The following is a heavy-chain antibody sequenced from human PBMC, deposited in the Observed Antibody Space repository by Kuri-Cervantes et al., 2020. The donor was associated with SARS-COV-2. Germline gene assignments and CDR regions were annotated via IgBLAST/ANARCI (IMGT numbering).Heavy chain of an antibody. CDR2: VNHRGST. CDR3: ARAYGLLRYIYYMDV. D-gene: IGHD3-9*01. V-gene: IGHV4-34*01. CDR1: GESFSGYY. J-gene: IGHJ6*03. Sequence: SETLSLTCAFYGESFSGYYWNWIRQPPGKGLEWIGEVNHRGSTNYNPSLKSRVTISVDTSNKQLSLILSSVTAADTAVYYCARAYGLLRYIYYMDVWGRGTTVTVSS.